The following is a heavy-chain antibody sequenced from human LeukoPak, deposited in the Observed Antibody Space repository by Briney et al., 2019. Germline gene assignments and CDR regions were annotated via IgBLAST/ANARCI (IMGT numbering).Heavy chain of an antibody. Sequence: SVKVSCKASGFTFTSSAVQWVRQARGQRLEWIGWIVVGSGNTNYAQKLQGRVTMTTDTSTSTAYMELRSLRSDDTAVYYCARVMGPIVVVPAAMPEYYYYGMDVWGQGTTVTVSS. D-gene: IGHD2-2*01. CDR2: IVVGSGNT. J-gene: IGHJ6*02. V-gene: IGHV1-58*01. CDR1: GFTFTSSA. CDR3: ARVMGPIVVVPAAMPEYYYYGMDV.